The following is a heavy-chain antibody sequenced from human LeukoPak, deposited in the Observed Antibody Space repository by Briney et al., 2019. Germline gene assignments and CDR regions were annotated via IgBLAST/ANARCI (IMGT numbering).Heavy chain of an antibody. D-gene: IGHD2-8*01. CDR1: GGSFSGYY. CDR3: ARGPSGVAFI. CDR2: INHSGST. Sequence: SETLSLACAVYGGSFSGYYWSWIRQPPGKGLEWIGEINHSGSTDYNPSLKSRVTISVDTSKNQFSLKLSSVTAADTAVYYCARGPSGVAFIWGQGTMVTVSS. J-gene: IGHJ3*02. V-gene: IGHV4-34*01.